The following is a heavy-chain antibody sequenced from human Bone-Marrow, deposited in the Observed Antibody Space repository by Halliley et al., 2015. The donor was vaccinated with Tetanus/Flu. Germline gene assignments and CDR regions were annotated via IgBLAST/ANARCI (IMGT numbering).Heavy chain of an antibody. CDR1: GGASTGYY. J-gene: IGHJ6*02. CDR2: IDHSGDA. CDR3: ARGGRTLLRGVDYYGLDV. D-gene: IGHD3-10*01. V-gene: IGHV4-34*01. Sequence: TLSLTCAVYGGASTGYYWSWIRQTPGKGLEWIGEIDHSGDASYNPSLRSRVNISADPSKNEFSLKLTSVTAADTGVFYCARGGRTLLRGVDYYGLDVWGQGTTVTVSS.